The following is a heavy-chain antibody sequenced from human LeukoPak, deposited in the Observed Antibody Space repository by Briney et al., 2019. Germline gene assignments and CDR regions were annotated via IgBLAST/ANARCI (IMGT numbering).Heavy chain of an antibody. Sequence: ASVKVSCKASGYTFTSYGISWVRQAPGQGLEWMGWINPNSGGTNDAQKSQGRVTMTTDTSISTAYMELNRLRSDDTAVYYCARGGWSGYSYGSEPEKYFDYWGQGTLVTVSS. J-gene: IGHJ4*02. CDR2: INPNSGGT. CDR1: GYTFTSYG. D-gene: IGHD5-18*01. CDR3: ARGGWSGYSYGSEPEKYFDY. V-gene: IGHV1-2*02.